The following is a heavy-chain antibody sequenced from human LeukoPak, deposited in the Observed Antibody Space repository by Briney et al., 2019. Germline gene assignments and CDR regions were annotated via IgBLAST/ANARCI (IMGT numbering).Heavy chain of an antibody. CDR1: GIPFRYYY. V-gene: IGHV3-11*03. CDR2: ISSSSSYT. J-gene: IGHJ4*02. CDR3: AAGTAADF. Sequence: GSLRLSFVGFGIPFRYYYMNLIRQAPGEGLEWNSYISSSSSYTDYADSVKGRFTISRDHDKNALYLQMNSLRLEDTAVYYCAAGTAADFWGQGTLVTVSS. D-gene: IGHD6-13*01.